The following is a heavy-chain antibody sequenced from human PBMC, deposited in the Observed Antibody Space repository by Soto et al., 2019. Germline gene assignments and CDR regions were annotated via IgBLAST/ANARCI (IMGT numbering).Heavy chain of an antibody. CDR2: INPNSGGT. Sequence: QVQLVQSGAEVKKPGASVKVSCKASGYTFTGYYMHWVRQAPGQGLEWMGWINPNSGGTNYAQKFQGWVTMTRDTSISTAYMELSRLRSDDMAVYYCARDLGDAGHWFDPWGQGTLVTVSS. V-gene: IGHV1-2*04. J-gene: IGHJ5*02. CDR1: GYTFTGYY. D-gene: IGHD3-16*01. CDR3: ARDLGDAGHWFDP.